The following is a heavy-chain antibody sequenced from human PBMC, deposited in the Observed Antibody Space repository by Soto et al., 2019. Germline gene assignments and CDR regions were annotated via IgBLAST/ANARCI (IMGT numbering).Heavy chain of an antibody. Sequence: PGESLKISCKGSGYSFTSYWIGWVRQMPGKGLEWMGIIYPGDSDTRYSPYFQGQVTISADKSISTAYLQWSSLKASDTAMYYCATTPYYYDSSGLPGAFDIWGQGTMVTVSS. J-gene: IGHJ3*02. D-gene: IGHD3-22*01. CDR2: IYPGDSDT. V-gene: IGHV5-51*01. CDR1: GYSFTSYW. CDR3: ATTPYYYDSSGLPGAFDI.